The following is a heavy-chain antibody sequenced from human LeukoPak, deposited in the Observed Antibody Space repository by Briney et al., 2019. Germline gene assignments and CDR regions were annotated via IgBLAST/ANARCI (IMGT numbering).Heavy chain of an antibody. CDR3: ARLGAQDLYYYDSSGYVTPFDY. D-gene: IGHD3-22*01. CDR2: IYPGDCDT. J-gene: IGHJ4*02. V-gene: IGHV5-51*01. Sequence: LGESLKISCKGSGYSFTSYWIGWVRQMPGKGLEWMGIIYPGDCDTRYSPSFQGQVTISADKSTSTAYLQWSSLKASDTAMYYCARLGAQDLYYYDSSGYVTPFDYWGQGTLVTVSS. CDR1: GYSFTSYW.